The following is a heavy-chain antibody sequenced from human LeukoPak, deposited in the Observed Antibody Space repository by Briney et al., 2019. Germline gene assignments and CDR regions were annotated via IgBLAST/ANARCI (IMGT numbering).Heavy chain of an antibody. CDR3: AKDRASSAYSSSDY. CDR2: INNIASHI. Sequence: PGGSLRLSCAASGFTFSNSAMNWVRQAPGKGLEWVSSINNIASHIYYADSVRGRFTISRDDAKNSVSLQMNNLRAEDTAVYYCAKDRASSAYSSSDYWGQGTLVTVSS. D-gene: IGHD6-6*01. V-gene: IGHV3-21*01. CDR1: GFTFSNSA. J-gene: IGHJ4*02.